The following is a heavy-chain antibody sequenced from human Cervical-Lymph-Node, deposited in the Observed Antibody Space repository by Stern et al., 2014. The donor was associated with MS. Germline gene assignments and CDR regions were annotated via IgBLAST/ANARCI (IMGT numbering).Heavy chain of an antibody. J-gene: IGHJ4*02. V-gene: IGHV5-51*01. CDR3: ARPHSPGWSYYFDF. Sequence: EVQLVESGAEVRKPGQSLTISCNISGYTFTDYWIAWVRQMPGNGLEWMGAIFPGASDPKYSPSFQGHVTISVDTSINTAYLQWSDLRASDTAMYYCARPHSPGWSYYFDFWGQGTLVAVSS. D-gene: IGHD6-19*01. CDR2: IFPGASDP. CDR1: GYTFTDYW.